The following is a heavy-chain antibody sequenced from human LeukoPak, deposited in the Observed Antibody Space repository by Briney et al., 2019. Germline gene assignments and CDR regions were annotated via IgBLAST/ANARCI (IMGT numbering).Heavy chain of an antibody. CDR1: GFTFNNYA. Sequence: GGSLRLSCATSGFTFNNYAMRWVRQAPGKGLEWVSAISGSGGSTYYADSVKGRFTISRDNSKTTLYLQMNSLRAEDTAVYYXXXXPGGTVTTLYYFDYWGQGTLVTVSS. J-gene: IGHJ4*02. D-gene: IGHD4-17*01. V-gene: IGHV3-23*01. CDR2: ISGSGGST. CDR3: XXXPGGTVTTLYYFDY.